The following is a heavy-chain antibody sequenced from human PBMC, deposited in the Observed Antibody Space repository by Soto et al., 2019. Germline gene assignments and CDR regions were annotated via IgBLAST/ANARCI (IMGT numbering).Heavy chain of an antibody. J-gene: IGHJ5*02. Sequence: PGGSLRLSCAASGFTFSSYSMNWVRQAPGKGLEWVSSISSSSSYIYYADSVKGRFTISRDISKNSLNLQMNSLRPEDTALYYCASSVYYHALYTWFDPWGQGTLVTVSS. CDR2: ISSSSSYI. CDR1: GFTFSSYS. CDR3: ASSVYYHALYTWFDP. V-gene: IGHV3-21*01. D-gene: IGHD3-22*01.